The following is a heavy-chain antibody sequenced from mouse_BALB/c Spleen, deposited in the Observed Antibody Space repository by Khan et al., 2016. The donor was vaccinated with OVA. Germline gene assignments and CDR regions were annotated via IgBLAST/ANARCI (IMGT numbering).Heavy chain of an antibody. V-gene: IGHV1-15*01. CDR2: IDPETGGT. D-gene: IGHD1-1*01. Sequence: QVQLQQSGAELVRPGASVTLSCKASGYKFTDCEIHWVKQTPVHGLEWIGAIDPETGGTAYNQKFKGKATLTADKSSSTAYMDLRSLTSEDSAVYCCTRCLRRSYVDYWGQGTTLTCSS. CDR1: GYKFTDCE. J-gene: IGHJ2*01. CDR3: TRCLRRSYVDY.